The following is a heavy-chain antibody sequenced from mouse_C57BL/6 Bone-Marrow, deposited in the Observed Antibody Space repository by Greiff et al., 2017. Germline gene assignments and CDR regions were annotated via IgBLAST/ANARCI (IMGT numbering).Heavy chain of an antibody. V-gene: IGHV14-1*01. Sequence: EVQLQQSGAELVRPGASVKLSCTASGFNIKDYYMHWVKQRPEQGLGWIGRIDPEDGVPEYAPKFQGKATMTADTSSNTAYLPLSSLTSEDTAVYYCTLLLRSWCAYWGQGTLVTVSA. CDR1: GFNIKDYY. CDR3: TLLLRSWCAY. CDR2: IDPEDGVP. D-gene: IGHD1-1*01. J-gene: IGHJ3*01.